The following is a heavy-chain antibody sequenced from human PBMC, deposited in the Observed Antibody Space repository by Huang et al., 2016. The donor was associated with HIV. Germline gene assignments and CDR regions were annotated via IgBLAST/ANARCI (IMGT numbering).Heavy chain of an antibody. V-gene: IGHV4-39*02. CDR2: IYYSGDT. CDR1: GGSITDSTYY. D-gene: IGHD3-10*01. J-gene: IGHJ4*02. Sequence: QLLPQASGPGLVWLSETLSLICSVSGGSITDSTYYWGWIRQHPGKGLGGLGSIYYSGDTDYNPSLKSRVTMSVYTSKNRFSLDIRSGAVAETAIYYCARQFGGWSGYFDSWGQGTLVPVST. CDR3: ARQFGGWSGYFDS.